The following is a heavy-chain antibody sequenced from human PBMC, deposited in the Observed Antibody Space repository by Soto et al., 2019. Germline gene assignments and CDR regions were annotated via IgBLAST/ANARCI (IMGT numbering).Heavy chain of an antibody. Sequence: GGSLRLSCAASGFTFTRHSMNWVRQAAGKGLEWISYISDSSGTIYYADSVKGRFTISRDNVQNSLYLQMNSLRDEDTAVYYCARDPYSSTTVTIMYYWGQGTQVTFAS. CDR1: GFTFTRHS. CDR3: ARDPYSSTTVTIMYY. CDR2: ISDSSGTI. D-gene: IGHD4-17*01. V-gene: IGHV3-48*02. J-gene: IGHJ4*02.